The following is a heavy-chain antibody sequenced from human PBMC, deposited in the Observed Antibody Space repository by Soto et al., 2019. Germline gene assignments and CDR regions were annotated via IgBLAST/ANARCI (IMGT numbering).Heavy chain of an antibody. CDR1: GFTFSNAW. CDR2: IKSKTDGGTT. D-gene: IGHD3-22*01. Sequence: GGSLRLSCAASGFTFSNAWMSWVRQAPGKGLEWVGRIKSKTDGGTTDYAAPVKGRFTISRDDSKNTLYLQMNSLKTEDTAVYYCTTVGFPSYYYDSSGYYYGDYWGQGTLVTVSS. J-gene: IGHJ4*02. V-gene: IGHV3-15*01. CDR3: TTVGFPSYYYDSSGYYYGDY.